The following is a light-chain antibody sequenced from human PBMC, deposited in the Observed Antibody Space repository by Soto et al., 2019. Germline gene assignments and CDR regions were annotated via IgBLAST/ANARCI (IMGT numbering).Light chain of an antibody. CDR1: QSVSSY. Sequence: EIVLTQSPATLSLSPGERATLSRRASQSVSSYLAWYQQKPGQAPRLLIYDASNRATGIPARFSGSGSGTDFTLTISSLEPGDFAVYYCQQRSNWPWTFGQGTKVEIK. V-gene: IGKV3-11*01. J-gene: IGKJ1*01. CDR2: DAS. CDR3: QQRSNWPWT.